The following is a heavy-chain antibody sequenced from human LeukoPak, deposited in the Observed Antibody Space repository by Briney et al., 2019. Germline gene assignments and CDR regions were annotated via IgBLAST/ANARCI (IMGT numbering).Heavy chain of an antibody. J-gene: IGHJ6*03. CDR2: INHSGST. V-gene: IGHV4-34*01. CDR3: ARVRFGVVVVMSTYYYYMDV. D-gene: IGHD3-22*01. Sequence: PSETLSLTCAVYGGSFSGYYWSWLRQPPGKGLEWIGEINHSGSTNYNPSLKSRVTISVDTSKNQFSLKLSSVTAADTAVYYCARVRFGVVVVMSTYYYYMDVWGKGTTVTVSS. CDR1: GGSFSGYY.